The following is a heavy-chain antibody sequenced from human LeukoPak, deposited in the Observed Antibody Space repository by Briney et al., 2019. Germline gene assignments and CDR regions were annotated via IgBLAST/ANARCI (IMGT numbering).Heavy chain of an antibody. J-gene: IGHJ4*02. D-gene: IGHD3-10*01. CDR1: GFTFSSYE. CDR2: ISSSGSTI. V-gene: IGHV3-48*03. Sequence: GGSLRLSCAASGFTFSSYEMNWVRQAPGKGLEWVSYISSSGSTIYYADSVKGRFTISRDNAKNSLYLQMNSLRAEDTAVYYCARVSMVRGVSYWGQGTLVTVSS. CDR3: ARVSMVRGVSY.